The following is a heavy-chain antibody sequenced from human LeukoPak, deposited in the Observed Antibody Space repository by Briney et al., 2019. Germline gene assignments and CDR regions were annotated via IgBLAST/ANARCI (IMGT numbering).Heavy chain of an antibody. CDR2: INSAGDNI. CDR1: GFTFSSYA. J-gene: IGHJ4*02. Sequence: PGGSLRLSCAASGFTFSSYAMHWIRQAPGKGLEWLSFINSAGDNIYYADSVKGRLTISRDNAKKTLYLEMNSLRMEDTAIYYCATSRVFDHWGQGTLVTVSS. V-gene: IGHV3-48*03. CDR3: ATSRVFDH.